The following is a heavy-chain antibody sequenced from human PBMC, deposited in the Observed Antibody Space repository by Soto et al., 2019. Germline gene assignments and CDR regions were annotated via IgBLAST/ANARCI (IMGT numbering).Heavy chain of an antibody. D-gene: IGHD3-22*01. CDR1: GGTFSSYA. CDR2: IIPIFGTA. V-gene: IGHV1-69*13. J-gene: IGHJ4*02. Sequence: ASVKVSCKASGGTFSSYAISWVRQAPGQGLEWMGGIIPIFGTANYAQKFQGRVTITADESTSTAYMELSSLRSEDTAVYYCASPRPTYYYDSSGYPFDYWGQGTLVTVSS. CDR3: ASPRPTYYYDSSGYPFDY.